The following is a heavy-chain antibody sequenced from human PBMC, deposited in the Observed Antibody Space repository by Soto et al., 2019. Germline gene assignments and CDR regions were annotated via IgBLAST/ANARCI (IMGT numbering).Heavy chain of an antibody. J-gene: IGHJ2*01. CDR2: MHQSGST. CDR1: GGSFVCYY. D-gene: IGHD2-2*01. CDR3: ARRVVPAALGL. V-gene: IGHV4-34*01. Sequence: LSVTCAVYGGSFVCYYWSWIRQPPGKGLEWIGEMHQSGSTKYNPSLKSRVTLSLDTSQNQFSLKMSSVTAADTAMYYCARRVVPAALGLLGRATLVTVSS.